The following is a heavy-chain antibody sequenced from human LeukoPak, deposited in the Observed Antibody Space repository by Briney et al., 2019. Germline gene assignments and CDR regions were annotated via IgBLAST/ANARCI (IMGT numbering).Heavy chain of an antibody. J-gene: IGHJ4*02. CDR2: IYYSGST. CDR3: ASSEYSSSSPDY. D-gene: IGHD6-6*01. Sequence: PSETLSLTCTDSGGSISSYYWSWIRQPPGKGLEWIGYIYYSGSTNYNPSLKSRVTISVDTSKNQFSLKLSSVTAADTAVYYCASSEYSSSSPDYWGQGTLVTVSS. CDR1: GGSISSYY. V-gene: IGHV4-59*01.